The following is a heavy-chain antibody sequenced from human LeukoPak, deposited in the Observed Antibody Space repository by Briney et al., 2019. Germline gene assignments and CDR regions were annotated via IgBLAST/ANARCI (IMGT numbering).Heavy chain of an antibody. CDR1: GGTFSNYA. D-gene: IGHD2-2*01. J-gene: IGHJ4*02. CDR3: VRGGVGQLLLNY. CDR2: IIPILGIA. V-gene: IGHV1-69*04. Sequence: SVKVSCKASGGTFSNYAISWVRQAPGQGLEWMGRIIPILGIANYAQKFQGRVTITADKSTSTAYMELSSLRSEDTAVYYCVRGGVGQLLLNYWGQGTLVTVSS.